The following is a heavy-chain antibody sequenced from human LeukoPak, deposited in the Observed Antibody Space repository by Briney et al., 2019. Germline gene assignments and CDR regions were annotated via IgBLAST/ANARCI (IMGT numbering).Heavy chain of an antibody. Sequence: PGGSLRLSCEASGFTFSNYAMHWVRQAPGKGLEWVALISEGGTHEYYPDSVKGRFTISRDNSRNTLYLQMNSLRPEDTAVYYCAKDGSFGSGWYPLPSDYWGQGTLVTVSS. CDR2: ISEGGTHE. D-gene: IGHD6-13*01. CDR1: GFTFSNYA. CDR3: AKDGSFGSGWYPLPSDY. V-gene: IGHV3-30*18. J-gene: IGHJ4*02.